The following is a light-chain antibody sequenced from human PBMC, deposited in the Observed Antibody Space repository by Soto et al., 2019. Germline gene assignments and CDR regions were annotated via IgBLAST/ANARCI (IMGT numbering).Light chain of an antibody. CDR3: QQYGSSGT. CDR1: QSVSNNY. V-gene: IGKV3-20*01. J-gene: IGKJ1*01. CDR2: GAS. Sequence: EIVLTQSPGTLSPSPGERATLSCRASQSVSNNYLAWYQKKPGQAPRLLIDGASNKATGIPDRFSGSGSGTDFTLTISRLEPDDFAGYYCQQYGSSGTFGQGTKVEIK.